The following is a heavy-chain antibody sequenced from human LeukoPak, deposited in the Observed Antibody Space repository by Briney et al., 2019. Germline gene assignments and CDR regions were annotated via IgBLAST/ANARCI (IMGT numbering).Heavy chain of an antibody. CDR1: GFTVSSNS. D-gene: IGHD6-13*01. CDR2: IYSDNT. Sequence: PGGSLRLSCTVSGFTVSSNSMSWVRQAPGKGLEWVSFIYSDNTHYSDSVKGRFTISRDNSKNTLYLQMNSLRAEDTAVYYCASAAGKIGGWFDPWGQGTLVTVSS. CDR3: ASAAGKIGGWFDP. V-gene: IGHV3-53*01. J-gene: IGHJ5*02.